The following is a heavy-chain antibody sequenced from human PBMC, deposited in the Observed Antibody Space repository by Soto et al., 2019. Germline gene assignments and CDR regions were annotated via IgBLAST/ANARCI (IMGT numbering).Heavy chain of an antibody. CDR1: GYTFPGYY. J-gene: IGHJ6*02. CDR3: ARASAAGPYYYYYGMDV. V-gene: IGHV1-2*04. CDR2: INPNSGGT. D-gene: IGHD6-13*01. Sequence: GASVKVSCKASGYTFPGYYMHWVRQAPGQGLEGMGWINPNSGGTNYAQKFQGWVTMTRDTSISTAYMELSRLRSDDTAVYYCARASAAGPYYYYYGMDVWGQGTTVTVSS.